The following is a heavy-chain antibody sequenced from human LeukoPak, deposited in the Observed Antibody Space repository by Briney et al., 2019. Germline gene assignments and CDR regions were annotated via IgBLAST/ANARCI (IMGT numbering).Heavy chain of an antibody. CDR3: ARDRRFCSSTSCYPDAFDI. Sequence: GGSLRLSCAASGFTFSSYGMHWVRQAPGKGLEWVAFIRYDESITYYADSVKGRFTISRDNSKNTLYLQMNSLRAEDTAVYYCARDRRFCSSTSCYPDAFDIWGQGTMVTVSS. CDR2: IRYDESIT. J-gene: IGHJ3*02. CDR1: GFTFSSYG. D-gene: IGHD2-2*01. V-gene: IGHV3-30*02.